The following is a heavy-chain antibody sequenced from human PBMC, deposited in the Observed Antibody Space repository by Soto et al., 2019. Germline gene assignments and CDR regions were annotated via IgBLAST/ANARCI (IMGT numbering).Heavy chain of an antibody. Sequence: EVQLVESGGGLVQPGGSLRLSCTASGFTFSGSAMHWVRQPSGKGLEWVGRIRSKVNDYATTYAASMKGRFTISRDDSKNTAYLQMNRLKTEDTAVYYCTTAFDTAMDSHFDSWGQGTLVTVSS. CDR1: GFTFSGSA. V-gene: IGHV3-73*02. D-gene: IGHD5-18*01. CDR2: IRSKVNDYAT. J-gene: IGHJ4*02. CDR3: TTAFDTAMDSHFDS.